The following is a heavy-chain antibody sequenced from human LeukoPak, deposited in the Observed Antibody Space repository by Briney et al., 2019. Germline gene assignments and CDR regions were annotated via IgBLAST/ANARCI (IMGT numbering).Heavy chain of an antibody. CDR1: GASISSSY. CDR2: IYYTGGT. J-gene: IGHJ2*01. Sequence: SETLSLTCTLSGASISSSYWSWFRQPPGKRLEWIGYIYYTGGTNYNPSLESRVTISVDTSKTQFSLELRSVTAADTAVYYCARLGEAVAGSGKWYFDLWGRGTLVTVSS. D-gene: IGHD6-19*01. CDR3: ARLGEAVAGSGKWYFDL. V-gene: IGHV4-59*08.